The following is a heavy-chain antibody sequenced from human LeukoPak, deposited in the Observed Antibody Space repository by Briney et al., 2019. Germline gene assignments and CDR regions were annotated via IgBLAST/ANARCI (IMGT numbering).Heavy chain of an antibody. CDR3: ARGPDGGWYFDY. CDR1: GGSFSGYY. Sequence: PSETLSLTCAVYGGSFSGYYWSWIRQPPGKGLEWIGEINHSGSTNYNPSLKSRVTISVDTSKNQFSLKLSSVTAADTAVYYCARGPDGGWYFDYWGQGTLVTVSS. J-gene: IGHJ4*02. D-gene: IGHD6-19*01. V-gene: IGHV4-34*01. CDR2: INHSGST.